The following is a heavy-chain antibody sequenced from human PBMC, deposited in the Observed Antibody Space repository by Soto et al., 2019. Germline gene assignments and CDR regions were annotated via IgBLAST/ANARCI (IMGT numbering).Heavy chain of an antibody. Sequence: QVHLVESGGGVVQPGTSLRVSCVGSGFTFRSYVIHWVRQAPGKGLEWVALTSYDGSDKYYADSVRGRFTISRDNSRNTVDLQMDSLRLEDTALCYCARWGTTGGLDVWGQGTLVSVSS. J-gene: IGHJ1*01. CDR3: ARWGTTGGLDV. CDR2: TSYDGSDK. V-gene: IGHV3-30*19. D-gene: IGHD3-16*01. CDR1: GFTFRSYV.